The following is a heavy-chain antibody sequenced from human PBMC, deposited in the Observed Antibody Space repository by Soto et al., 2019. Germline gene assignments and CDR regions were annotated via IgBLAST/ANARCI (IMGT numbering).Heavy chain of an antibody. CDR3: ARERFFRSRGYSYGYEN. J-gene: IGHJ4*02. CDR1: GGSFSGYY. D-gene: IGHD5-18*01. Sequence: LSLTCAVYGGSFSGYYWSWIRQPPGKGLEWIGEINHSGSTNYNPSLKSRVTISVDTSKNQFSLKLSSVTAADTAVYYCARERFFRSRGYSYGYENWGQGTLVTVSS. V-gene: IGHV4-34*01. CDR2: INHSGST.